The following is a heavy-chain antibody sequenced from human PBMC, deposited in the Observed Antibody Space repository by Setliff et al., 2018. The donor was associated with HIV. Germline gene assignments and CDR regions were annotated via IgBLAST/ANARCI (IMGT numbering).Heavy chain of an antibody. J-gene: IGHJ4*02. Sequence: SETLSLTCTVSGGSISEYCWSWIRQPPGKGLEWIGYIDYSGSTNYNPSLKSRVTISVDTSKNQFSLKLSSVTAADTAVYYCARRGAYYDILTGYRSHYFDYWGQGTLVTVSS. D-gene: IGHD3-9*01. V-gene: IGHV4-59*08. CDR3: ARRGAYYDILTGYRSHYFDY. CDR2: IDYSGST. CDR1: GGSISEYC.